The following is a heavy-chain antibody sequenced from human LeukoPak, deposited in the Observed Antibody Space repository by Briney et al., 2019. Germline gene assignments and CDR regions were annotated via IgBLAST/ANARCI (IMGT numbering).Heavy chain of an antibody. V-gene: IGHV3-21*01. J-gene: IGHJ4*02. CDR1: GFTFSSYS. CDR3: ARDKVAVAGGIDY. CDR2: ISSSSSYI. Sequence: PGGSLRLSCAASGFTFSSYSMNWVRPAPGKGLEWVSSISSSSSYIYYADSVKGRFTISRDNAKNSLYLQMNSLRAEDTAVYYCARDKVAVAGGIDYWGQGTLVTVSS. D-gene: IGHD6-19*01.